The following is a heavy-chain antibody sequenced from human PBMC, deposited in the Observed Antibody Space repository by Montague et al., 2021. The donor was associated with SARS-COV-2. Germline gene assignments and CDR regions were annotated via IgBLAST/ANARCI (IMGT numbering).Heavy chain of an antibody. CDR1: GGSISSSTYY. CDR3: ARGLGGGSGSHFDY. CDR2: LYNGGTT. V-gene: IGHV4-39*02. Sequence: SETLSLTCNVSGGSISSSTYYWGWIRQPPGKGLEWIGNLYNGGTTYYSPSLKSRVTISVDTSKNHFSLNMASVTAADTAVYYCARGLGGGSGSHFDYWGQGTLVTVSS. J-gene: IGHJ4*02. D-gene: IGHD2-15*01.